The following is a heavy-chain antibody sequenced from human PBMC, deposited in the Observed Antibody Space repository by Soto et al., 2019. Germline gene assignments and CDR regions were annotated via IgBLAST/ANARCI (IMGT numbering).Heavy chain of an antibody. V-gene: IGHV3-30*18. D-gene: IGHD2-2*01. CDR1: GFTFSSYG. CDR2: ISYDGSNK. Sequence: GGSLRLSCAASGFTFSSYGMHWVRQAPGKGLEWVAVISYDGSNKYYADSVKGRFTISRDNSKNTLYLQMNSLRAEDTAVYYCAKDHEQLSYYYYYGMGVWGQGTTVTVSS. J-gene: IGHJ6*02. CDR3: AKDHEQLSYYYYYGMGV.